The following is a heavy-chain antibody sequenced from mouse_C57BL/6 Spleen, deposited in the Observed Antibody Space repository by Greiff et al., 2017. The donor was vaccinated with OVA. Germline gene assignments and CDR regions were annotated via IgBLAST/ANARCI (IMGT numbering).Heavy chain of an antibody. CDR2: IYPGDGDT. CDR1: GYAFSSYW. J-gene: IGHJ3*01. V-gene: IGHV1-80*01. D-gene: IGHD2-4*01. CDR3: ARWGDYDGPFAY. Sequence: VQLQESGAELVKPGASVKISCKASGYAFSSYWMNWVKQRPGKGLEWIGQIYPGDGDTNYNGKFKGKATLTADKSSSTAYMQLSSLTSEDSAVYFCARWGDYDGPFAYWGQGTLVTVSA.